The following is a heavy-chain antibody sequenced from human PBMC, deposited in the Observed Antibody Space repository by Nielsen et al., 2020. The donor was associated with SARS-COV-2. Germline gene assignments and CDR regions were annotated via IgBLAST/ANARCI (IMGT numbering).Heavy chain of an antibody. CDR1: GFTFTDYT. CDR3: ARGSRRAIVGATAY. D-gene: IGHD1-26*01. J-gene: IGHJ4*02. Sequence: LKISCAASGFTFTDYTMHWVRQPPGQGLEWVAIMSYNGSNRYYADSVKGRFTFSRDNSKNTLYLQMTSLRAEDTAVYYCARGSRRAIVGATAYWGQGTLVTVSS. CDR2: MSYNGSNR. V-gene: IGHV3-30*14.